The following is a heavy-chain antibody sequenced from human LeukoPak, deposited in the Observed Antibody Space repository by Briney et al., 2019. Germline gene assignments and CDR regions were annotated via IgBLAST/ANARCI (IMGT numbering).Heavy chain of an antibody. CDR2: VKDDGSYT. V-gene: IGHV3-30*04. CDR1: GFTFSAYK. CDR3: ARQRLAASALDS. J-gene: IGHJ4*02. D-gene: IGHD6-25*01. Sequence: PGGSLRLSCAVSGFTFSAYKMHWVRQAPGKGMDWVAVVKDDGSYTSYADSVKGRFTISRDNSRNNVVLQINSLRDADTAIYYCARQRLAASALDSWGQGMLVTVSS.